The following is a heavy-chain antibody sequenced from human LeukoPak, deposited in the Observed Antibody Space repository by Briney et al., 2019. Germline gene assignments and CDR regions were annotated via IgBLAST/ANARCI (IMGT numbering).Heavy chain of an antibody. V-gene: IGHV4-59*12. Sequence: SETLSLTCTVSGGSISSYYWGWVRQPPGEALEWIGNIFYSGSTYYSPSLKSRVTISLDTSRNQSSLKLNSVTAADTAVYYCAKSNGYGLIDIWGQGTMVTVSS. J-gene: IGHJ3*02. D-gene: IGHD3-22*01. CDR1: GGSISSYY. CDR2: IFYSGST. CDR3: AKSNGYGLIDI.